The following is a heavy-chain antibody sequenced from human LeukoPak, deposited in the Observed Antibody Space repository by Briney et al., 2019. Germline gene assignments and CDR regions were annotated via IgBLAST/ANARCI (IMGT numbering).Heavy chain of an antibody. CDR2: ISAYNGNT. CDR3: ASPVSPIAMVRGIYGMDV. J-gene: IGHJ6*02. Sequence: ASVKVSCKASGYTFTSYGISWVRQAPGQGLEWMGWISAYNGNTNYAQKLQGRVTMTTDTSTSTAYMELRSLRSDDTAVYYCASPVSPIAMVRGIYGMDVWGQGTTVTVSS. CDR1: GYTFTSYG. D-gene: IGHD3-10*01. V-gene: IGHV1-18*01.